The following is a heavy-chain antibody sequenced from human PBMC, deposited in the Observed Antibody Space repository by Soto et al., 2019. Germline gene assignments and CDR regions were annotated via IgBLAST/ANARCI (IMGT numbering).Heavy chain of an antibody. Sequence: QVQLQESGPGLVKPSQTLSLTCTVSGGSISSGGYYWNWIRQHPGKGLEWIGYIYYSGSTYNNPSLKSRVTISVDTFKNQFSLKLTSVTAADTAVYYCARDMGYYDSGGYTGAFDIWGQGTMVTVSS. J-gene: IGHJ3*02. D-gene: IGHD3-22*01. CDR2: IYYSGST. CDR3: ARDMGYYDSGGYTGAFDI. CDR1: GGSISSGGYY. V-gene: IGHV4-31*03.